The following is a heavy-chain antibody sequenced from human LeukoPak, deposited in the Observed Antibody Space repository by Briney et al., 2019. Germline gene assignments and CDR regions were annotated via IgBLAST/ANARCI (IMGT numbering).Heavy chain of an antibody. J-gene: IGHJ5*02. CDR3: ARGAAARPRWFDP. V-gene: IGHV1-46*01. CDR1: GYTFTTYY. Sequence: ASVKVSCKASGYTFTTYYMHWLRQAPGQGLEWMGIINLSGGGTTYAQNFQGRVTMTRDMSTNTVYMELSSLRSADTAVYYCARGAAARPRWFDPWGQGTLVTVSS. CDR2: INLSGGGT. D-gene: IGHD6-6*01.